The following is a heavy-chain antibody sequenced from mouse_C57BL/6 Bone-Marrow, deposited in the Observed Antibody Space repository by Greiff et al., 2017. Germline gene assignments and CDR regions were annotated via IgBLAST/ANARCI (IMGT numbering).Heavy chain of an antibody. Sequence: VKLMESGPGLVQPSQSLSITCTVSGFSLTSYGVHWVRQSPGKGLEWLGVIWSGGSTDYNAAFISRLSISKDNSKSQVFFKMNSLQADDTAIYYCATPNYYGSSYGAMDYWGQGTSVTVSS. V-gene: IGHV2-2*01. CDR1: GFSLTSYG. J-gene: IGHJ4*01. CDR2: IWSGGST. CDR3: ATPNYYGSSYGAMDY. D-gene: IGHD1-1*01.